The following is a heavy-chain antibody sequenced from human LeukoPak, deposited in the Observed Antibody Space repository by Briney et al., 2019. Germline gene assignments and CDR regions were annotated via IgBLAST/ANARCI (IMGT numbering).Heavy chain of an antibody. CDR3: ARGTTGTTPDDAFDI. CDR1: GFTVSSNY. J-gene: IGHJ3*02. V-gene: IGHV3-53*01. D-gene: IGHD1-1*01. Sequence: GGSLRLSCAASGFTVSSNYMSWVRQAPGKGQEWVSVIYSGGSTYYADSVKGRFTISRDNSKNTLYLQMNSLRAEDTAVYYCARGTTGTTPDDAFDIWGQGTMVTVSS. CDR2: IYSGGST.